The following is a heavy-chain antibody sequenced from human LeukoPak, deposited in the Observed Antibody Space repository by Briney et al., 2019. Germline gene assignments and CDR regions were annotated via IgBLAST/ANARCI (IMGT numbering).Heavy chain of an antibody. Sequence: PGGSLRLSCAASGFTFSSYGVHWVRQAPGKGLEWVAVISSDGSSAYYADSVKGRFTISRDNSKNTLYLQMNSLRAEDTAVYYCARDRYGDGFAHFDYWGQGALVTVSS. CDR3: ARDRYGDGFAHFDY. D-gene: IGHD5-24*01. CDR1: GFTFSSYG. V-gene: IGHV3-30*03. CDR2: ISSDGSSA. J-gene: IGHJ4*02.